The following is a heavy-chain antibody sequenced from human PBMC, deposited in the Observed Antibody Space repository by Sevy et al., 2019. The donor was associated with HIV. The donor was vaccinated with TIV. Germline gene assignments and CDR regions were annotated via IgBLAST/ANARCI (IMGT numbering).Heavy chain of an antibody. V-gene: IGHV4-39*01. CDR1: GGSISSSSYY. CDR2: IYYSGST. Sequence: SETLSLTCTVSGGSISSSSYYWGWIRQPPGKGLEWIGSIYYSGSTYYNPSLKSRVTISVDTSKNQCSLKLSSVTAADTAVYYCARQYYYGSGSYPEYFQHWGQGTLVTVSS. D-gene: IGHD3-10*01. CDR3: ARQYYYGSGSYPEYFQH. J-gene: IGHJ1*01.